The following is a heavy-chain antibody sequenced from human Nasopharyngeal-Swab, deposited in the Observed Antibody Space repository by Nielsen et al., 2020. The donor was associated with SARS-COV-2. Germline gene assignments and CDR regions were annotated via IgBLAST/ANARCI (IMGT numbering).Heavy chain of an antibody. CDR2: ISCDGSNK. D-gene: IGHD3-22*01. V-gene: IGHV3-30*18. J-gene: IGHJ3*02. CDR1: GFSFISYG. Sequence: CLSLAWAPAGFSFISYGMHWVRQAPGKLLEWVAVISCDGSNKYYADSVKGRFTISRDNSKNTLYLQMNSLRAEDTAVYYCAKGSYYYDSYGAFDIWGQGTMVTVSS. CDR3: AKGSYYYDSYGAFDI.